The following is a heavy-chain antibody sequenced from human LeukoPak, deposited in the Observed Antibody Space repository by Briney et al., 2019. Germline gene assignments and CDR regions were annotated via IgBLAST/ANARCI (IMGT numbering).Heavy chain of an antibody. CDR3: ARGRVSPGVYYYYMDV. J-gene: IGHJ6*03. V-gene: IGHV4-4*07. Sequence: SETLSLTCTVSGGSISSYYWSWIRQPAGKGLEWIGRIYTSGSTNYNPSLKSRVTMSVDTSKNQFSLKLSSVTAADTAVYYCARGRVSPGVYYYYMDVWGKGTTVTVSS. CDR2: IYTSGST. CDR1: GGSISSYY.